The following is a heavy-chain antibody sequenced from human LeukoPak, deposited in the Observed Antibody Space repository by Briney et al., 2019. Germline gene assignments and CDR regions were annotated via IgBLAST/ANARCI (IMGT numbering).Heavy chain of an antibody. CDR1: GYIFTSYA. J-gene: IGHJ5*02. V-gene: IGHV1-2*02. CDR2: INPNSGGT. CDR3: ARSIVVVPAAINWFDP. D-gene: IGHD2-2*01. Sequence: GASVKVSCKASGYIFTSYAMNWVRQAPGQGLEWMGWINPNSGGTNYAQKFQGRVTMTRDTSISTAYMELSRLRSDDTAVYYCARSIVVVPAAINWFDPWGQGTLVTVSS.